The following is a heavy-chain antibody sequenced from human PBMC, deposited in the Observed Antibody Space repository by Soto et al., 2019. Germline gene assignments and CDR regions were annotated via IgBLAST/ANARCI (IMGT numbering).Heavy chain of an antibody. Sequence: GVLRRSCAASGFPFSDYYMSWIRQAPGKGLEWVSHITNSGSTKYYADSVKGRFTISRDNAKNSLFLQMNSLRAEDTAVYYCARTLAARLDYWGQGAPVTVSS. CDR2: ITNSGSTK. J-gene: IGHJ4*02. D-gene: IGHD6-6*01. CDR1: GFPFSDYY. CDR3: ARTLAARLDY. V-gene: IGHV3-11*01.